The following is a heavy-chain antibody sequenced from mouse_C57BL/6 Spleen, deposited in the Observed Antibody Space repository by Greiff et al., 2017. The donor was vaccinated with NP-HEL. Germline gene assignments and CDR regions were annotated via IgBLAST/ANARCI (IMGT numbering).Heavy chain of an antibody. CDR3: ARKGGLEDAMDY. J-gene: IGHJ4*01. CDR2: IYPRSGNT. V-gene: IGHV1-81*01. Sequence: VKLQQSGAELARPGASVKLSCKASGYTFTSYGISWVKQRTGQGLEWIGEIYPRSGNTYYNEKFKGKATLTADKSSSTAYMELRSLTSEDSAVYFCARKGGLEDAMDYWGQGTSVTVSS. D-gene: IGHD2-2*01. CDR1: GYTFTSYG.